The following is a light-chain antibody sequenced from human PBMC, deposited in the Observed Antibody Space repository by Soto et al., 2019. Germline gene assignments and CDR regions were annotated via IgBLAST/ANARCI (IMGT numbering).Light chain of an antibody. CDR2: YDD. CDR3: AAWDDSLSVPV. J-gene: IGLJ2*01. V-gene: IGLV1-36*01. CDR1: GSNIGNNT. Sequence: QSVLTQPPSVSEAPRQRVTISCSGSGSNIGNNTVNWFQQLPGKAPKLLIYYDDLLSSGVSDRFSGSKSGTSASLAISGLQSEDDADYYCAAWDDSLSVPVFGGGTKLTVL.